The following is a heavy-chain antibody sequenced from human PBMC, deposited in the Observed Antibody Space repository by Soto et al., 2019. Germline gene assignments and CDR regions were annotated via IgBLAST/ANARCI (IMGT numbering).Heavy chain of an antibody. D-gene: IGHD3-22*01. CDR2: FDPEDGET. CDR1: GYTLTELS. J-gene: IGHJ5*02. CDR3: ATVSRAYYDSSGYWIPIGKYNWSDP. V-gene: IGHV1-24*01. Sequence: GASVKVSCKVSGYTLTELSMHWVRQAPGKGLEWMGGFDPEDGETIYAQKFQGRVTMTEDTSTDTAYMELSSLRSEDTAVYYCATVSRAYYDSSGYWIPIGKYNWSDPWGQGTLVTVSS.